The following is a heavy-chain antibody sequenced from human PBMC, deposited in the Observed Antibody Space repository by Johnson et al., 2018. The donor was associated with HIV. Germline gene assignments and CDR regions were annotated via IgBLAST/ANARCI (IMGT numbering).Heavy chain of an antibody. J-gene: IGHJ3*02. D-gene: IGHD3-10*01. CDR1: GYSFRNSA. V-gene: IGHV3-33*01. CDR3: YGYYDAFDI. CDR2: TWSDGTNK. Sequence: QVQLVESGGGVVQPGRSLRLSCVASGYSFRNSAMHWVRPAPGKGLEWVATTWSDGTNKYYGDSVKGRFTVSRNSSKNTLFLQMTSLRVEDTAVYYCYGYYDAFDIWGQGTMVSVSS.